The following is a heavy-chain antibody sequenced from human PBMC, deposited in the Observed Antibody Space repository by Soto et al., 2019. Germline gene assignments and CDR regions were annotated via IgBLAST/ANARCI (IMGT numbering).Heavy chain of an antibody. CDR3: ARRPHCSGGICYYGLDN. V-gene: IGHV1-69*05. CDR1: GGTFSSYA. Sequence: SVKVSCKASGGTFSSYAISWVRQGPGQGVEWMGWIIPIFGTANYAQKFQGRVTLTTSTSTSTVYMEMRSLGSEDTAVYYCARRPHCSGGICYYGLDNWGQGTLVTVSS. J-gene: IGHJ4*02. CDR2: IIPIFGTA. D-gene: IGHD2-15*01.